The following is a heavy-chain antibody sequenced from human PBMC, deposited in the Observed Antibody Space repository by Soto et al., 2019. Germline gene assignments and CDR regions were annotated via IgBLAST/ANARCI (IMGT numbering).Heavy chain of an antibody. CDR3: ARRLATTVSALGY. CDR2: ISENGDRQ. V-gene: IGHV3-30-3*01. D-gene: IGHD4-17*01. Sequence: GGSLRPAGTASVLTVTYSSFHRVRQAPGKGLEWVAVISENGDRQYSTESVRGRFLISRDSSKNTVYLQMNSLRPEDTGVYFCARRLATTVSALGYWGQGALVTVSS. J-gene: IGHJ4*02. CDR1: VLTVTYSS.